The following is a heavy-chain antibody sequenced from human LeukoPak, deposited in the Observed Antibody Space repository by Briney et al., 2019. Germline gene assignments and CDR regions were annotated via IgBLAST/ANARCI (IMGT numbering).Heavy chain of an antibody. CDR1: GFTFSSYG. D-gene: IGHD4-17*01. J-gene: IGHJ4*02. CDR3: ARDKGSYGDYFNY. CDR2: IWYDGSNK. Sequence: GGSLRLSCAASGFTFSSYGMHWVRQAPGKGLEWVAVIWYDGSNKYYAGSVKGRFTISRDNSKNTLYLQMNSLRAEDTAVYYCARDKGSYGDYFNYWGQGTLVTVSS. V-gene: IGHV3-33*01.